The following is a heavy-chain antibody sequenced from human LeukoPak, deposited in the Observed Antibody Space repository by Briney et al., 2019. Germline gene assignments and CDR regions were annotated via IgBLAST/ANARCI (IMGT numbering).Heavy chain of an antibody. CDR2: INPNSGGT. CDR3: ARVHSLPSRYCSGGSCSYFDY. V-gene: IGHV1-2*02. D-gene: IGHD2-15*01. Sequence: GASVKVSCKASGYTFTGYYMHWVRQAPGQGLEWMGWINPNSGGTNYAQKFQGRVTMTRDTSISTAYMELSRLRSDDTAVYYCARVHSLPSRYCSGGSCSYFDYWGQGTLVTVSS. CDR1: GYTFTGYY. J-gene: IGHJ4*02.